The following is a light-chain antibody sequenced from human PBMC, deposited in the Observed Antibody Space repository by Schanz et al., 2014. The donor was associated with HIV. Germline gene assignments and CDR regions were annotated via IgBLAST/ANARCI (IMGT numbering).Light chain of an antibody. J-gene: IGKJ1*01. CDR3: QQYGSSPWT. CDR2: GAS. Sequence: EIVLTQSPGTLSLSPGERATLSCRASQSVSSSYLAWHQQNPGQAPRLLIYGASSRATGIPDRFSGSGSGTDFTLTISRLEPEDFAVYYCQQYGSSPWTFGQGTKVEIK. CDR1: QSVSSSY. V-gene: IGKV3-20*01.